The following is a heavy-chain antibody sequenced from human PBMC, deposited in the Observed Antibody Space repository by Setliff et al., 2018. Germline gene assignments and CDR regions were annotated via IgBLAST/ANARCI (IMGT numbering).Heavy chain of an antibody. CDR2: ISPYIDKT. Sequence: ASVKVSCKASGYAFTDYGIGWVRQAPGQGLEWMGWISPYIDKTNYAQNLQGRVTMTTDTSTNTASMELRSLRSDDTAVYYCARPPPGPFYYDGGNYFDYWGQGTLVTVSS. D-gene: IGHD3-22*01. CDR3: ARPPPGPFYYDGGNYFDY. CDR1: GYAFTDYG. J-gene: IGHJ4*02. V-gene: IGHV1-18*01.